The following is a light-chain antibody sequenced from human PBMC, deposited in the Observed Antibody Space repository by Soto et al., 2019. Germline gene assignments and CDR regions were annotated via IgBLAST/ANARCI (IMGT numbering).Light chain of an antibody. CDR1: QSVLYSSNNKNY. CDR2: WAS. V-gene: IGKV4-1*01. J-gene: IGKJ2*01. CDR3: QQYYSTLYT. Sequence: DIVMTQSPDSLAVSLGERATINCKSSQSVLYSSNNKNYLAWYQQKPGQPPKLLIYWASTRESGVPHRFSGSGSVTDFTLTISSLQAEDVAVYYCQQYYSTLYTFGQGTKLEIK.